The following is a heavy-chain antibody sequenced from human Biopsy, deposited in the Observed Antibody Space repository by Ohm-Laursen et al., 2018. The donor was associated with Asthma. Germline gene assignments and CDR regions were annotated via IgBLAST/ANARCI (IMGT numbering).Heavy chain of an antibody. CDR1: GFRFSDYA. D-gene: IGHD3-10*01. Sequence: SLRLSCAASGFRFSDYAMYWVRQAPGKGPEWVALISYDGREKGYVDSVKGRFTISRDNFRNTLYVEMSSLRPEDSATYYCAKDRFDGSVTSHYYYYGIDVWGQGTAVTVSS. V-gene: IGHV3-30*18. CDR2: ISYDGREK. CDR3: AKDRFDGSVTSHYYYYGIDV. J-gene: IGHJ6*02.